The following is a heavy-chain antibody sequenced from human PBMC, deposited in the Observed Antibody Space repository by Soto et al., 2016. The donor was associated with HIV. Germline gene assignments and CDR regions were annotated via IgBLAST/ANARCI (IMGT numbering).Heavy chain of an antibody. CDR2: IYYSGST. V-gene: IGHV4-59*01. CDR1: GAFIGNYY. J-gene: IGHJ6*03. D-gene: IGHD3-9*01. Sequence: QVQLQESGPGLVKPSETLSLNCTVSGAFIGNYYWSWIRQPPGKGLEWIGNIYYSGSTNYNPSLKSRVTILVDMPKSQVFLKMTSVTAADTAVYYCARVFGDYDIFDWSTTQINGMDVWGKGTTVTVSS. CDR3: ARVFGDYDIFDWSTTQINGMDV.